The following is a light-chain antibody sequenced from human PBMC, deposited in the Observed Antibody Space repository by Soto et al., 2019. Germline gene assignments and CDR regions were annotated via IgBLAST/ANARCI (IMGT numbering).Light chain of an antibody. CDR1: SPNIGAGFD. Sequence: QPVLTQPPSVSGAPGQRVTISCTGSSPNIGAGFDVHWYQQLPGTAPKLLISNNNNRPSGVPDRFSGSRSGTSASLAITGLQAEDEADYYCQSYDSSLRGVVFGGGTKLTVL. V-gene: IGLV1-40*01. J-gene: IGLJ3*02. CDR3: QSYDSSLRGVV. CDR2: NNN.